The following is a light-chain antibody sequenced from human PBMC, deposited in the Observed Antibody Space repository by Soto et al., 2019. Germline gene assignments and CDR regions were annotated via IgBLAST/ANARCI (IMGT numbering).Light chain of an antibody. V-gene: IGLV2-8*01. CDR3: QSYDSNLGGSEV. J-gene: IGLJ2*01. Sequence: QSALTQPPSASGSPGQSVTISCTGTSSDIGAYIYVSWYQQHPGKAPKLMISEVSRRPSGVPERFSGSMSGTSASLAIRGLQAEDEGDYYCQSYDSNLGGSEVFGGGTKLTVL. CDR1: SSDIGAYIY. CDR2: EVS.